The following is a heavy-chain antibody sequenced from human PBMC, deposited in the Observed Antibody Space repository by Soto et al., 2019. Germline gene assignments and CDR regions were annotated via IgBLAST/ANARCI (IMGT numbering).Heavy chain of an antibody. CDR1: GGSFSGYY. J-gene: IGHJ1*01. CDR2: INHSGST. CDR3: ARSRKDIVVVTARSAYFQH. Sequence: SETLSLTCAVYGGSFSGYYWSWIRQPPGKGLEWIGEINHSGSTNYNPSLKSRVTISVDTSKNQFSLKLSSVTAADTAVYYCARSRKDIVVVTARSAYFQHWGQGTLVTVS. V-gene: IGHV4-34*01. D-gene: IGHD2-21*02.